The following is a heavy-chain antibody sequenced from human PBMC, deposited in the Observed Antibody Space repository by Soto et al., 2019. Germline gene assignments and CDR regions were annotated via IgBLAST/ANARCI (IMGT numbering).Heavy chain of an antibody. J-gene: IGHJ6*03. D-gene: IGHD2-15*01. Sequence: EVQLVESGGGLVKPGGSLRLSCAASGFTFSSYSMNWVRQAPGKGLEWVSSISSSSSYIYYADSVKGRFTIPRDNAKNSLSLQMTSLSAEDTAVYYCAGVGGYYYYYMDVWGKGTTVTVSS. CDR1: GFTFSSYS. V-gene: IGHV3-21*01. CDR3: AGVGGYYYYYMDV. CDR2: ISSSSSYI.